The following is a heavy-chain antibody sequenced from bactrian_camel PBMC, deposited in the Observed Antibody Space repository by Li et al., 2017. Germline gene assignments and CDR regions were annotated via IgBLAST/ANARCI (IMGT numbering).Heavy chain of an antibody. CDR2: ISSDGTT. Sequence: HVQLVESGGGSVQAGGSLRLSCTASGDIFNMCGMGWYRQAPGKERELVSGISSDGTTTYADSVKGRFTISQDNGKTTLYLQMNSLKPEDTAMYYCAARMKTFGVFPSARRLWSASNEYPYWGQGTQVTVS. CDR3: AARMKTFGVFPSARRLWSASNEYPY. V-gene: IGHV3S53*01. CDR1: GDIFNMCG. D-gene: IGHD3*01. J-gene: IGHJ4*01.